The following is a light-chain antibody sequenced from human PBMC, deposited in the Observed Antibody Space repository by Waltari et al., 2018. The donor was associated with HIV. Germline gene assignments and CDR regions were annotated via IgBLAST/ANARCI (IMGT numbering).Light chain of an antibody. CDR3: QQYDSSPGT. V-gene: IGKV3-20*01. Sequence: ETVLTQSPGTLSLSPGARATLSCRASQNVSNDYFAWYQQRLGQAPRLLIYGASSRATGIPDRFSGSGSGTDFTLTISRLEPEDFAVYYCQQYDSSPGTFGGGTKVEIK. CDR1: QNVSNDY. CDR2: GAS. J-gene: IGKJ4*01.